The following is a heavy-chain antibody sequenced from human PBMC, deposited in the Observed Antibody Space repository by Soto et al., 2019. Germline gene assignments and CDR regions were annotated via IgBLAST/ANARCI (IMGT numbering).Heavy chain of an antibody. V-gene: IGHV3-21*06. CDR2: ISGGGSYI. D-gene: IGHD2-2*01. CDR3: ARDSDCHSTSCFFPPHV. CDR1: GFTFSDEN. J-gene: IGHJ6*02. Sequence: QLVESGGGLVKPGGSLRLSCSASGFTFSDENMSWVRQVQGKGLEWVSGISGGGSYIFYADSVQGRFSISRDNPKNSLFLEMNSLRVEDTAVYYCARDSDCHSTSCFFPPHVWGQGTTVTVSS.